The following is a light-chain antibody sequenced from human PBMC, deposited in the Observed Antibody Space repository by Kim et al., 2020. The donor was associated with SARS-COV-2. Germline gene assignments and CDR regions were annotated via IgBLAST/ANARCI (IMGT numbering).Light chain of an antibody. CDR1: QGVLHSSDNNNY. CDR2: WAS. J-gene: IGKJ1*01. CDR3: HQYYSLPQT. V-gene: IGKV4-1*01. Sequence: RATINCKSSQGVLHSSDNNNYLAWYQHKPGQPPKLLIYWASTRESGVPDRFSGSGSGTDFTLTISSLQAEDVAVYYCHQYYSLPQTFGQGTKVDIK.